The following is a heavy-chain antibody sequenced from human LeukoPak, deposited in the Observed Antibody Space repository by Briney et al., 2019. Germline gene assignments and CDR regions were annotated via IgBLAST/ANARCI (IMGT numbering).Heavy chain of an antibody. J-gene: IGHJ4*02. CDR2: IRYDGSNK. Sequence: GGSLRLPCAASGFTFSSYGMHWVRQAPGKGLEWVAFIRYDGSNKYYADSVKGRFTISRDNSKNTLYLQMNSLRAEDTAVYYCAKVNDYGDYVSFDYWGQGTLVTVSS. V-gene: IGHV3-30*02. D-gene: IGHD4-17*01. CDR3: AKVNDYGDYVSFDY. CDR1: GFTFSSYG.